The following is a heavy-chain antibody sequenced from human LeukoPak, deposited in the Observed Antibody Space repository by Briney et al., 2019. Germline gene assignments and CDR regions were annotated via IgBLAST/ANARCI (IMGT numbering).Heavy chain of an antibody. Sequence: SETLSLTCTVSGGSISSSSYYWGWIRRPPGKGLEWIGSIYYSGSTYYNPSLKSRVTISVDTSKNQFSLKLSSVTAADTAVYYCARRYFDWLLSQSYNWFDPWGQGTLVTVSS. V-gene: IGHV4-39*01. CDR3: ARRYFDWLLSQSYNWFDP. J-gene: IGHJ5*02. CDR2: IYYSGST. D-gene: IGHD3-9*01. CDR1: GGSISSSSYY.